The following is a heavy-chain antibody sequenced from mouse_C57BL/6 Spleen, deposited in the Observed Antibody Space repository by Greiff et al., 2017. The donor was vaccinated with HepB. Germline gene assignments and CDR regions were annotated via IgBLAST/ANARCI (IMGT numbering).Heavy chain of an antibody. CDR3: ARSGYVSPGRYFEV. V-gene: IGHV1-85*01. CDR1: GYTFTSYD. D-gene: IGHD1-1*01. Sequence: QVQLKESGPELVKPGASVKLSCKASGYTFTSYDINWVKQRPGQGLEWIGWIYPRDGSTKYNEKFKGKATLTVDTSSSTADMELHSLTSEDPAVYFRARSGYVSPGRYFEVWGTGTTVTVSS. CDR2: IYPRDGST. J-gene: IGHJ1*03.